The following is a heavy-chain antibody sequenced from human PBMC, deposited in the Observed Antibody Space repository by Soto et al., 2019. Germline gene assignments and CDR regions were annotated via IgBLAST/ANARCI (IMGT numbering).Heavy chain of an antibody. CDR2: ISYDGTDE. J-gene: IGHJ5*02. V-gene: IGHV3-30*03. CDR3: AHQYSSSWHNWFDP. D-gene: IGHD6-13*01. Sequence: PGGSLRLSCAASGFSFSSYGMHWVRQAPAKGLEWVAMISYDGTDEYYADSVKGRFTISRDNSKNAVYLQMTNMDPVDTATYYCAHQYSSSWHNWFDPWGQGTLVTASS. CDR1: GFSFSSYG.